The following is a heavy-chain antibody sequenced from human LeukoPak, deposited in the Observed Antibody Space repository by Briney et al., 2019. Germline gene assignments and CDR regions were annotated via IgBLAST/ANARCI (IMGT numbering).Heavy chain of an antibody. Sequence: SETLSLTCAVNGESFNNYYWNWIRQSPGKGLEWIGEINNLGNTNYNPSLKSRVTISVDTSKNQFSLKLSSVTAADTAVYYCAGRDGYSYFDYWGQGTLVTVSS. D-gene: IGHD5-24*01. CDR2: INNLGNT. J-gene: IGHJ4*02. CDR3: AGRDGYSYFDY. V-gene: IGHV4-34*01. CDR1: GESFNNYY.